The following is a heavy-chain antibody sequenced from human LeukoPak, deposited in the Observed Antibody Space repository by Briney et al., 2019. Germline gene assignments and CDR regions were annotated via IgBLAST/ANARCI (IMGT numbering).Heavy chain of an antibody. CDR3: ARSPRRCSGGSCYLFDY. Sequence: ASVKVSCKASGYTFTGYYMHLVRQAPGQGLEWMGWINPNSGGTNYAQKFQGRVTMTRDTSISTAYMELSRLRSDDTAVYYCARSPRRCSGGSCYLFDYWGQGTLVTVSS. J-gene: IGHJ4*02. CDR2: INPNSGGT. V-gene: IGHV1-2*02. CDR1: GYTFTGYY. D-gene: IGHD2-15*01.